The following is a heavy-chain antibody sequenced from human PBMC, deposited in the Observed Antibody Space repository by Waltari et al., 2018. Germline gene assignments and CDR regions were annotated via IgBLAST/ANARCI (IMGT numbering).Heavy chain of an antibody. CDR1: GAPILTSS. D-gene: IGHD3-3*01. V-gene: IGHV4-59*01. CDR2: IYYSGST. CDR3: ARAIFGVVTEFDP. Sequence: QVQLPESGPGPVKPSAPLSPTCPASGAPILTSSWCWLWQPPGKGLEWIGYIYYSGSTNYNPSLKSRVTISVDTSKNQFSLKLSSVTAADTAVYYCARAIFGVVTEFDPWGQGTLVTVSS. J-gene: IGHJ5*02.